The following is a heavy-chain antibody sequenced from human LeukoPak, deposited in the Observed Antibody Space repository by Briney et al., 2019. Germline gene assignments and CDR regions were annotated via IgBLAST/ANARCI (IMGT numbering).Heavy chain of an antibody. J-gene: IGHJ4*02. CDR3: AREKNLGT. CDR2: IKEDGSDK. D-gene: IGHD1-14*01. Sequence: AGGSLRLSCAASGFTFGSYWMSWVRQAPGKRLGWVATIKEDGSDKYYVDSVKGRFTISRDNVKKSVYLQMNSLRAEDTAVYFCAREKNLGTWGQGTLVTVSS. V-gene: IGHV3-7*03. CDR1: GFTFGSYW.